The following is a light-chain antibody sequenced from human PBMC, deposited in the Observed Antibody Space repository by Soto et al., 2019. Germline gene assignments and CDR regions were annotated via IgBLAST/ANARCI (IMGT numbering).Light chain of an antibody. CDR3: QQYNSHSGT. CDR2: DDS. J-gene: IGKJ1*01. CDR1: QGISSW. Sequence: DIQMTQSPSTLSASVGDRVTITCRASQGISSWLAWYQQKPGKAPKLLVYDDSNLAGGVPSRFSGSGSGTEFTHTISSLQPDNFATYYCQQYNSHSGTFGPGTKVDIK. V-gene: IGKV1-5*01.